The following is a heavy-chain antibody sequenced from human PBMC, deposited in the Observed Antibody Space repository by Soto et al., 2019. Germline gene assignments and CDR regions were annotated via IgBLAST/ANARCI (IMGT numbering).Heavy chain of an antibody. Sequence: QVQLVQSGAEVKKPGSSVKVSCKASGGTFSSYTISWVRQAPGQGLEWMGRIIPILGIANYAQKFQGRVTITADKSTRTANMELRSLRSEDTAVYYCARDVPGYCSGGSCPSWGQGTLVTVSS. CDR3: ARDVPGYCSGGSCPS. J-gene: IGHJ5*02. D-gene: IGHD2-15*01. CDR1: GGTFSSYT. CDR2: IIPILGIA. V-gene: IGHV1-69*08.